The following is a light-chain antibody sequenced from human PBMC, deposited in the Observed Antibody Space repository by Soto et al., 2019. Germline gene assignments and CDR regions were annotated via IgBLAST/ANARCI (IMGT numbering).Light chain of an antibody. CDR2: DAA. CDR1: QTLSSR. CDR3: QQYHTSSLT. J-gene: IGKJ5*01. Sequence: DIPLTQSPSTLSASVGYSXTIXCRASQTLSSRLAWYQQKPGKAPNLLIYDAATLERGVPSRFSGTGSGTEFTLTIDRLQPDDFATYYCQQYHTSSLTFGQGTRLEIK. V-gene: IGKV1-5*01.